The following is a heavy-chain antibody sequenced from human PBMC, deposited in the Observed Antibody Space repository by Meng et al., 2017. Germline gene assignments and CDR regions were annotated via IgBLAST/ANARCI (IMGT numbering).Heavy chain of an antibody. V-gene: IGHV1-18*01. J-gene: IGHJ3*02. CDR1: GYTFTSYG. CDR2: ISAYNGNT. CDR3: ASSGDSSGYFKAFDI. D-gene: IGHD3-22*01. Sequence: ASVKVSCKASGYTFTSYGISWVRQAPGQGLEWMGWISAYNGNTNYAQKLQGRVTMTTDTSTSTAYMELRSLRSDNTAVYYCASSGDSSGYFKAFDIWVQGTMVTVSS.